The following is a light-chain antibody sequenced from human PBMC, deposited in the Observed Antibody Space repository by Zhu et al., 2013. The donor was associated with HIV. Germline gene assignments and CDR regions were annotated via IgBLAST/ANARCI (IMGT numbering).Light chain of an antibody. Sequence: QSVLTQPPSASGTPGQRVIISCSGGNSNIGSNAVNWYQKFPGTAPKLLIYYDHQRPSGVPDRFSGSKSGTSASLAISGLQSEDEGEYSCAAWDHSLNGVLFGGGTKLTVL. CDR3: AAWDHSLNGVL. CDR2: YDH. CDR1: NSNIGSNA. V-gene: IGLV1-44*01. J-gene: IGLJ2*01.